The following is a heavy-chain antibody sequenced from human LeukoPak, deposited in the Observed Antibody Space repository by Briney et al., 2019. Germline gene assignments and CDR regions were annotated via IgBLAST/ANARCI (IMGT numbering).Heavy chain of an antibody. CDR1: GGSISSYY. Sequence: SETLSLTCTVSGGSISSYYWSWIRQPPGKGLEWIGEINHSGSTNYNPSLKSRVTISVDTSKNQFSLKLSSVTAADTAVYYCARVKLLVYYYDSSGSLAFDIWGQGTMVTVSS. J-gene: IGHJ3*02. D-gene: IGHD3-22*01. CDR3: ARVKLLVYYYDSSGSLAFDI. V-gene: IGHV4-34*01. CDR2: INHSGST.